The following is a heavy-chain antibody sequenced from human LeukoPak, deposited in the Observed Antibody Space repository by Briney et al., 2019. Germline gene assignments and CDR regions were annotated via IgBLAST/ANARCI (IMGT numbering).Heavy chain of an antibody. CDR2: IYYSGST. Sequence: PSETLSLTCTVSGGSISSSSYYWGWIRQPPGKGLEWIGSIYYSGSTYYNPSLKSRVTISVDTSKNQFSLKLSSVTAADTAVYYCARQYSRQQPEFDYWGQGTLVTVSS. D-gene: IGHD6-13*01. V-gene: IGHV4-39*01. CDR3: ARQYSRQQPEFDY. CDR1: GGSISSSSYY. J-gene: IGHJ4*02.